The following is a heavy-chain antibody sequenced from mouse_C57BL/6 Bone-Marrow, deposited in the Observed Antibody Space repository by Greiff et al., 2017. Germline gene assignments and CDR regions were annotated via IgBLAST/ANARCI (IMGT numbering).Heavy chain of an antibody. CDR3: TSYGSSYEAMDY. Sequence: EVQLVESGAELVRPGASVKLSCTASGFNIKDDYMHWVKQRPEQGLEWIGWIDPENGDTEYASKFQGKATITADTSSNTAYLQLSSLTSEDTAVXYCTSYGSSYEAMDYWGQGTSVTVSS. V-gene: IGHV14-4*01. D-gene: IGHD1-1*01. J-gene: IGHJ4*01. CDR1: GFNIKDDY. CDR2: IDPENGDT.